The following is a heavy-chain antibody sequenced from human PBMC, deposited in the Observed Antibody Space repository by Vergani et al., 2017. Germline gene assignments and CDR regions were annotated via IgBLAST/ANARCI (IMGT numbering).Heavy chain of an antibody. CDR1: GGSISSYY. J-gene: IGHJ4*02. CDR2: IYYSGST. D-gene: IGHD1-1*01. V-gene: IGHV4-59*12. CDR3: ARDRDNSFDY. Sequence: QVQLQESGPGLVKPSETLSLTCTVSGGSISSYYWSWIRQPPGKGLEWIGYIYYSGSTYYNPSLKSRVTISVDTSKNQFSLKLSSVTAADTAVYYCARDRDNSFDYWGQGTLVTVSS.